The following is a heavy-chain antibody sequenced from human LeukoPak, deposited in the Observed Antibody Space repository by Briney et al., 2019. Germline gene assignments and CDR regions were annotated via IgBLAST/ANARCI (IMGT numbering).Heavy chain of an antibody. J-gene: IGHJ4*02. V-gene: IGHV1-2*02. CDR2: INPNSGGT. Sequence: ASVKVSCKASGYTFNGYYIHWVRQAPGQGLEWMGWINPNSGGTNYAQKFQGRVTMTRDTSISTAYMELSRLRSDDTAVYYCARGYGSGGIFDYWGQGTLVTVSS. D-gene: IGHD3-10*01. CDR3: ARGYGSGGIFDY. CDR1: GYTFNGYY.